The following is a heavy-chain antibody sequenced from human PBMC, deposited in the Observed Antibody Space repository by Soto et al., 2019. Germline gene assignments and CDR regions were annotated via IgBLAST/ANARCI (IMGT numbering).Heavy chain of an antibody. J-gene: IGHJ4*02. CDR1: GYIFNHYG. V-gene: IGHV1-18*01. Sequence: ASVKVSCKASGYIFNHYGINWVRQAPGQGLEWVGWIAPFKGKTNSLQRLQDRISMAIDTSASTAYLEVRSLTSDDTGVYFCAREGGSSDYYPLELDFWGQGTLVTVSS. CDR3: AREGGSSDYYPLELDF. D-gene: IGHD3-22*01. CDR2: IAPFKGKT.